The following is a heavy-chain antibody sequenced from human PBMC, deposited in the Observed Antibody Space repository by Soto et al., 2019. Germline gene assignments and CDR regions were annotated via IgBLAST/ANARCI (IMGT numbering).Heavy chain of an antibody. V-gene: IGHV4-59*01. CDR3: VRDYLLTGFDP. J-gene: IGHJ5*02. D-gene: IGHD3-9*01. CDR1: GGSISNYY. Sequence: ETLSLTCTVSGGSISNYYWTWVRQPPGKGLEWIGYVYYSGSTNYNPSLESRVTISIDASKNQFSLKMKSVTAADTAVYYCVRDYLLTGFDPWGQGALVTVSS. CDR2: VYYSGST.